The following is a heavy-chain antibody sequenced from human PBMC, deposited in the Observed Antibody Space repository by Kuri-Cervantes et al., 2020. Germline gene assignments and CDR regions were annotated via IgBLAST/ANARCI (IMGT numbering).Heavy chain of an antibody. CDR1: GYTLTTSY. J-gene: IGHJ6*02. D-gene: IGHD3-22*01. CDR2: LNPNSGGT. CDR3: ARFVSSGYYRHYYGMDV. Sequence: ASVKVSCKASGYTLTTSYITWVRQATGRGLEWMGWLNPNSGGTGYAQKLQGRVTMTTDTSTSTAYMELRSLRSDDTAVYYCARFVSSGYYRHYYGMDVWGQGTTVTVSS. V-gene: IGHV1-8*01.